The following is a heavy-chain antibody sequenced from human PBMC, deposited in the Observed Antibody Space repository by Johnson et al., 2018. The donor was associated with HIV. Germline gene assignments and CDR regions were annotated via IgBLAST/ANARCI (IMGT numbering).Heavy chain of an antibody. CDR3: AKVAVATAAGGVALDV. V-gene: IGHV3-30*14. CDR2: ISYDGSNK. Sequence: VLLVESGGGLVKPGGSLRLSCAASGFTFSSYAMHWVRQAPGKGLEWVAVISYDGSNKYDADSVKGRFTISRDNSKNTLYLQMNSLRVEDTAVYHCAKVAVATAAGGVALDVWGPGTMVTVSS. J-gene: IGHJ3*01. D-gene: IGHD6-13*01. CDR1: GFTFSSYA.